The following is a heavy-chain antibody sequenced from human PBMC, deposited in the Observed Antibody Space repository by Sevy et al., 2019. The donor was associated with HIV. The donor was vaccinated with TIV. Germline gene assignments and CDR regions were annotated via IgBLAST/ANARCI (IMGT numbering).Heavy chain of an antibody. CDR3: AKLGSTTLTTSDAFDI. J-gene: IGHJ3*02. Sequence: GGSLRLSCAASGFTFSSSGMHWVRQAPGKGLEWVTVIRYDGTTKYYADSVKGRFTISRDNSKSTLYLQMNSLRDEDTGVYFCAKLGSTTLTTSDAFDIWAQRTLVTVSS. V-gene: IGHV3-30*02. D-gene: IGHD4-17*01. CDR2: IRYDGTTK. CDR1: GFTFSSSG.